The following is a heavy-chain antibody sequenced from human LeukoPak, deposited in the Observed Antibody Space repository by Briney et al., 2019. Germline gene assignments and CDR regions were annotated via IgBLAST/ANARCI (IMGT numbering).Heavy chain of an antibody. V-gene: IGHV4-59*12. CDR2: IYYSRST. CDR3: ARVQSRLSWFDP. CDR1: GGSISSYY. J-gene: IGHJ5*02. Sequence: SETLSLTCRVSGGSISSYYWSWIRQPPGKGLEWIGYIYYSRSTNYNPSLKSRVTISVDTSKNQFSLKLSSVTAADTAVYYCARVQSRLSWFDPWGQGTLVTVSS.